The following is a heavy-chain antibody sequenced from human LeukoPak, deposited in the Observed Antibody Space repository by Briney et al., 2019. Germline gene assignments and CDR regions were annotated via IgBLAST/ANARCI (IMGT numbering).Heavy chain of an antibody. CDR2: IYSDGST. CDR1: GFTVSSNY. J-gene: IGHJ4*02. V-gene: IGHV3-53*01. Sequence: GGSLRLSCAASGFTVSSNYMSWVRQAPGKGLEWVSVIYSDGSTYYADSVKGRFTISRDNSKNTLYLQMDSLRAEDTAVYYCAKDHFSGRYRDYLDSWGQGTLVTVSS. CDR3: AKDHFSGRYRDYLDS. D-gene: IGHD1-26*01.